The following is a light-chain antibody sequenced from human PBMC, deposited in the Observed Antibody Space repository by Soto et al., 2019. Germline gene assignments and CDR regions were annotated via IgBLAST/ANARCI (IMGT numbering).Light chain of an antibody. J-gene: IGLJ3*02. CDR2: YDS. Sequence: SYELTQPPSVSGAPGKTARITCGGDNIGSKSVHWYQQKPGQAPVLVIYYDSDRPSGIPERFSGSNSGNTATLTISRVEAGDEADYYCQVWDSNSDHGVFGGGTKLTVL. CDR1: NIGSKS. CDR3: QVWDSNSDHGV. V-gene: IGLV3-21*04.